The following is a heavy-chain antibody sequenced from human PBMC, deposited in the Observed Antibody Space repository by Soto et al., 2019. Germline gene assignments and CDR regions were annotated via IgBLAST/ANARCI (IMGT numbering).Heavy chain of an antibody. V-gene: IGHV4-4*02. Sequence: SETLSLTCAVSGGSISSNSWWSWVRQPPGKGLEWIGEIYHSGSTNYNPSLKSRVTISVDKSKNQFSLKLSSVTAADTAVYYCARGRDCSSTSCYDPASSTNWFDPWGQGTLVTVS. J-gene: IGHJ5*02. CDR3: ARGRDCSSTSCYDPASSTNWFDP. D-gene: IGHD2-2*01. CDR1: GGSISSNSW. CDR2: IYHSGST.